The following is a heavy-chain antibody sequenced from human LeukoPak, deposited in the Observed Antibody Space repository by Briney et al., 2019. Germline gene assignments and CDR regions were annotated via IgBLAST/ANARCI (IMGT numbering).Heavy chain of an antibody. D-gene: IGHD1-26*01. CDR2: SYSGGNA. CDR3: AHSKRGGGYYINAFAV. J-gene: IGHJ3*01. Sequence: KPSETLSLTCTVSSASTSAYYWSWIRQPPGRGLEWIGYSYSGGNANYNPTLKTRATISIDTSENQFSLRLTSVTAADTAVYFCAHSKRGGGYYINAFAVWGQGTLVTISS. V-gene: IGHV4-59*01. CDR1: SASTSAYY.